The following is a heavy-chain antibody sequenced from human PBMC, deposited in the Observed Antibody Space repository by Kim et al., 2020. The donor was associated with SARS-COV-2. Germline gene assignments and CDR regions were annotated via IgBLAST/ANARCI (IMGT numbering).Heavy chain of an antibody. D-gene: IGHD1-1*01. V-gene: IGHV3-30-3*01. CDR1: GFTFSSYA. J-gene: IGHJ6*03. CDR3: ARVGYTSYYYMDV. CDR2: ISYDGSNK. Sequence: GGSLRLSCAASGFTFSSYAMHWVRQAPGKGLEWVAVISYDGSNKYYADSVKGRFTISRDNSKNTLYLQMNSLRAEDTAVYYCARVGYTSYYYMDVWGKWT.